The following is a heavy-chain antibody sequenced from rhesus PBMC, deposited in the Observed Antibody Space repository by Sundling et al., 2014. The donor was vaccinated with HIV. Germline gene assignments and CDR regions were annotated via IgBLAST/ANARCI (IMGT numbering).Heavy chain of an antibody. CDR1: GGPISGYFY. J-gene: IGHJ4*01. CDR3: GRVGYYEDDYGYYHSDY. Sequence: QVQLQESGPGLVNPSETLSLTCAVSGGPISGYFYWNWIRQPPGKGLEWIGNIYGNSANTYYNPSLKSRVAISIDTSKNQFFLKLSSVTAADTAVYNCGRVGYYEDDYGYYHSDYWGQGVLVTVSS. V-gene: IGHV4S9*01. D-gene: IGHD3-9*01. CDR2: IYGNSANT.